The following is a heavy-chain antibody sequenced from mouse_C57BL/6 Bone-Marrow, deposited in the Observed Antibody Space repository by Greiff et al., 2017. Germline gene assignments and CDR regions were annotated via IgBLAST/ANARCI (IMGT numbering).Heavy chain of an antibody. V-gene: IGHV1-55*01. D-gene: IGHD1-1*01. Sequence: QVQLQQPGAELVKPGASVKMSCKASGYTFTSYWITWVTQRPGQGLEWIGDIYPGSGSTNYNEKFKSKATLTVDTSSSTAYMQLSSLTSEDSAVYYCAREDYYGSSYDYWGQGTTLTVSS. CDR2: IYPGSGST. J-gene: IGHJ2*01. CDR1: GYTFTSYW. CDR3: AREDYYGSSYDY.